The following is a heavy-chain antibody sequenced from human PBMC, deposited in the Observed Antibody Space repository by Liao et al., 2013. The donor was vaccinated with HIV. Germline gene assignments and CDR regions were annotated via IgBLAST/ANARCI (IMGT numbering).Heavy chain of an antibody. CDR1: GASVTSHY. J-gene: IGHJ4*02. CDR2: IYDSGST. D-gene: IGHD2-2*01. V-gene: IGHV4-59*02. Sequence: QVQLQESGPGLVKPSETLSLTCSVSGASVTSHYWSWIRQPPGEGLEWIGFIYDSGSTRYNPSLKSRVTLSVDTSKNQISLNLSSVTAADTAVYYCARVSEIVVPAPPGPLGYWGQGTLVTVSS. CDR3: ARVSEIVVPAPPGPLGY.